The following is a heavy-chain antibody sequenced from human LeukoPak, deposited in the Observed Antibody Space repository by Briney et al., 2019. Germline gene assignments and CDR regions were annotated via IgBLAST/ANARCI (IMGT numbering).Heavy chain of an antibody. CDR3: ARARDQAEMCSSSSDVYYFDY. V-gene: IGHV1-46*01. D-gene: IGHD6-6*01. CDR1: GYTFTSYY. Sequence: ASVKVSCKASGYTFTSYYMHWVRQAPGQGLEWMGIINPSGGSTSYAQKFQGRVTMTRDTSTSTVYMELSSLRSEDTAVYYCARARDQAEMCSSSSDVYYFDYWGQGTLVTVSS. J-gene: IGHJ4*02. CDR2: INPSGGST.